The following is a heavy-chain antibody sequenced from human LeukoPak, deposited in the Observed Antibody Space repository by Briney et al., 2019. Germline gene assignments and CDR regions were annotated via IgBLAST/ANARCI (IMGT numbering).Heavy chain of an antibody. CDR3: ARDNSVGDNAWWFDP. Sequence: ASVKVSCKASVYTFTSYYMHRVRQAPGQGLEWMGLINPTGGSTGYAQKFQGRVTLTRDMSTSTDYMELSRLRSEDTAIYYCARDNSVGDNAWWFDPWGQGTLVTVSS. J-gene: IGHJ5*02. D-gene: IGHD1-26*01. V-gene: IGHV1-46*01. CDR1: VYTFTSYY. CDR2: INPTGGST.